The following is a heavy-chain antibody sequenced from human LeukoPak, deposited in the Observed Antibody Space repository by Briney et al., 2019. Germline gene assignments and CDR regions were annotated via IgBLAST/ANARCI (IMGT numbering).Heavy chain of an antibody. CDR2: INHSGYT. V-gene: IGHV4-34*01. J-gene: IGHJ4*02. CDR1: GVSFNDYY. Sequence: SETLSLTCAVSGVSFNDYYWSWVRQTPGKGLEWIGEINHSGYTKDSPSLKSRVTLSIDTTRKQFSLNLRSVTVADTGIYYCTRMTSGHDYWGQGTLVTVSS. D-gene: IGHD3-10*01. CDR3: TRMTSGHDY.